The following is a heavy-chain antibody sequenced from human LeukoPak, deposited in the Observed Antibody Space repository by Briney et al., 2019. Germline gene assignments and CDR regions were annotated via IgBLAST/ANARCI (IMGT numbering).Heavy chain of an antibody. J-gene: IGHJ4*02. V-gene: IGHV1-2*02. D-gene: IGHD5-12*01. CDR1: GYTFTGYY. Sequence: ASVKVSCKASGYTFTGYYMHWVRQAPGQGLEWMGWINPNSGGTNYAQKFQGRVTMTRDTSISTAYMELSRLRSDDTAVYYCARGGYSGYEVSDRGDYWGQGTLVTVSS. CDR3: ARGGYSGYEVSDRGDY. CDR2: INPNSGGT.